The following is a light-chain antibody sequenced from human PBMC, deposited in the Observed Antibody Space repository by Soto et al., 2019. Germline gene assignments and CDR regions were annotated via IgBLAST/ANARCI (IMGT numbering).Light chain of an antibody. CDR2: EVS. CDR1: SSDVGGYNY. Sequence: QDVLPQPASVSGSPGQSITISCTGTSSDVGGYNYVSWYQQHPGKAPKLMIYEVSNRPSGVSNRFSGSKSGNTASLTISGLQADDEADYYCSLYTSENTYVFGTGTKVTVL. CDR3: SLYTSENTYV. J-gene: IGLJ1*01. V-gene: IGLV2-14*01.